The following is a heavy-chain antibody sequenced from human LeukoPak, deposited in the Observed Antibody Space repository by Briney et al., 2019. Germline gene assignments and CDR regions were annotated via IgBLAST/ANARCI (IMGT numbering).Heavy chain of an antibody. CDR3: ARVFYSGVDY. Sequence: SETLSLTCTVSGGSISSYYWSWIRQPPGKGLEWIGEINHSGSTNYNPSLKSRVTISVDTSKNQFSLKLSSVTAADTAVYYCARVFYSGVDYWGQGTLVTVSS. D-gene: IGHD1-26*01. V-gene: IGHV4-34*01. CDR2: INHSGST. CDR1: GGSISSYY. J-gene: IGHJ4*02.